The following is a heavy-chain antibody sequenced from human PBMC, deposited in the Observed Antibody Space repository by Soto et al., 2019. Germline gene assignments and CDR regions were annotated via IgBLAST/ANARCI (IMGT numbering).Heavy chain of an antibody. CDR2: ISGDGDYT. CDR3: ARAVSSNWGYFDY. D-gene: IGHD6-13*01. CDR1: GFTFSTYW. V-gene: IGHV3-74*01. J-gene: IGHJ4*02. Sequence: GGSLRLSCAASGFTFSTYWMQWVRQAPGKGLVWVSRISGDGDYTDYADSVRGRFTISRDNAKNTLYLQMSSLRAEDTAVYYCARAVSSNWGYFDYWGQGTLVTVSS.